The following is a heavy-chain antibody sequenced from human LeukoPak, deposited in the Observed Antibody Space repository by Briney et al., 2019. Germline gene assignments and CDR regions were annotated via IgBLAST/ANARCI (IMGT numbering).Heavy chain of an antibody. CDR1: GFTFSSYG. Sequence: GGSLRLSCAASGFTFSSYGIHWVRQAPGKGLEWVTFIQYDGSDIFYADSVRGRFTISRDNSKNTVYLQMNSLTTEDTAVYFCAQDVPIERVPGFGPGYWGQGTLVTVST. V-gene: IGHV3-30*02. J-gene: IGHJ4*02. CDR3: AQDVPIERVPGFGPGY. D-gene: IGHD3-16*01. CDR2: IQYDGSDI.